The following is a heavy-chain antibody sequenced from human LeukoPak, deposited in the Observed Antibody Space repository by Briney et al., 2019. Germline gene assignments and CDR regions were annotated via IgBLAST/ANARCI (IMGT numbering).Heavy chain of an antibody. CDR2: IYYSGNT. V-gene: IGHV4-39*05. Sequence: PSETPSLTCTVSGGSISGTTSYWGWIRQPPGKGLQWIGSIYYSGNTYYNPSLKSRVTISVDTSKNQLSLTLNSVTAADTAVYYCATFLSAPRDSWGQGTLVTVSS. CDR1: GGSISGTTSY. J-gene: IGHJ4*02. CDR3: ATFLSAPRDS. D-gene: IGHD2-21*01.